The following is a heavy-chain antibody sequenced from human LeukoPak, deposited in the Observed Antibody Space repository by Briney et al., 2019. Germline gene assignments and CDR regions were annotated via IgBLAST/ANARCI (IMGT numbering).Heavy chain of an antibody. CDR3: AKWKYSNSGIDDY. J-gene: IGHJ4*02. CDR2: IKHDGSEK. V-gene: IGHV3-7*01. D-gene: IGHD6-6*01. CDR1: GFIFTNYF. Sequence: GGSLRLSCAASGFIFTNYFMSWVRQAPGKGLEWVASIKHDGSEKYYVDSVRGRFTISRDNTMNSLYLQMSSLRAEDTAVYYCAKWKYSNSGIDDYWGQGTLVTVSS.